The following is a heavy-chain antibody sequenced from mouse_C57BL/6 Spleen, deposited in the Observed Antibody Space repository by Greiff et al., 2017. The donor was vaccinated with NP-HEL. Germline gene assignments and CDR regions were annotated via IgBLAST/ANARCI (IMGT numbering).Heavy chain of an antibody. V-gene: IGHV3-6*01. Sequence: EVKVEESGPGLVKPSQSLSLTCSVTGYSITSGYYWNWIRQFPGNKLEWMGYISYDGSNNYNPSLKNRISITRDTSKNQFFLKLNSVTTEDTATYYCAIYGSRPDYWGQGTTLTVSS. CDR1: GYSITSGYY. D-gene: IGHD1-1*01. CDR2: ISYDGSN. CDR3: AIYGSRPDY. J-gene: IGHJ2*01.